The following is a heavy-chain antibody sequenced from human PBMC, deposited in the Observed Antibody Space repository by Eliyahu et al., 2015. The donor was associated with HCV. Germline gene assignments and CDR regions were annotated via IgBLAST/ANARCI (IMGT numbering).Heavy chain of an antibody. CDR1: GFTXSXYS. V-gene: IGHV3-21*01. Sequence: EVQLVESGGGLVKPGGSXRLSCAASGFTXSXYSMNWVRQAPGKGLEWVSSISSSSSYIYYADSVKGRFTISRDNAKNSLYLQMNSLRAEDTAVYYCARRMATNIYYYYGMDVWGQGTTVTVSS. CDR2: ISSSSSYI. J-gene: IGHJ6*02. CDR3: ARRMATNIYYYYGMDV. D-gene: IGHD5-24*01.